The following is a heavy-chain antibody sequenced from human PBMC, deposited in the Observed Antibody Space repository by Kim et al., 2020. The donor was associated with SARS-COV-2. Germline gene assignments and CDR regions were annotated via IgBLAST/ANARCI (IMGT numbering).Heavy chain of an antibody. Sequence: PPHKSRVPISVDTSKNQFSLKLSSVTAADTAVYYCARHPLDYGGNNWFDPWGQGTLVTVSS. J-gene: IGHJ5*02. D-gene: IGHD4-17*01. V-gene: IGHV4-59*08. CDR3: ARHPLDYGGNNWFDP.